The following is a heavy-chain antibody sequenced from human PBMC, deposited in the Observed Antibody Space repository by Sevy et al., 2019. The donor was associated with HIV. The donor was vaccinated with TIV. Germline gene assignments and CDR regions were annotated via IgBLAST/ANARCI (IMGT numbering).Heavy chain of an antibody. CDR2: ISYDGSNK. CDR3: ARVIAAAGYYYYYGMDV. J-gene: IGHJ6*02. V-gene: IGHV3-30*04. CDR1: GFTFSSYA. Sequence: GGSLGLSCAASGFTFSSYAMHWVRQAPGKGLEWVAVISYDGSNKYYADSVKGRFTISRDNSKNTLYLQMNSLRAEDTAVYYCARVIAAAGYYYYYGMDVWGQGTTVTVSS. D-gene: IGHD6-13*01.